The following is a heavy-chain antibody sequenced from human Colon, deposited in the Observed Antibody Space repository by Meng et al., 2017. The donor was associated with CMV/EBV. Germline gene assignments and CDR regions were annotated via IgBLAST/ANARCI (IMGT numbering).Heavy chain of an antibody. J-gene: IGHJ6*02. V-gene: IGHV3-30*06. CDR1: GFSISSYA. CDR2: ISYDGSNQ. CDR3: ARRTDTLDPDYNYSGMDV. Sequence: GESLKISYVASGFSISSYAMHWVRQAPGKGLEWVAVISYDGSNQYYADSVKGRFTISRDNSKNTLYVQINSLGIEDTAVYYCARRTDTLDPDYNYSGMDVWGQGTTVTVSS. D-gene: IGHD1/OR15-1a*01.